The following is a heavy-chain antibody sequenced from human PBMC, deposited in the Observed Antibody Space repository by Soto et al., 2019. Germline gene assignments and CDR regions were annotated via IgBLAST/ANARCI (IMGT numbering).Heavy chain of an antibody. CDR3: ARTRYYDFWSAHPLDYMDV. Sequence: SGPTLVNPTETLTLTCTVSGFSLSNARMGVSWIRQPPGKALEWLAHIFPNDEKSYSTSLKSRLTISKDTSKSQVVLTMTNMDPVDTATYYCARTRYYDFWSAHPLDYMDVWGKGTTVTVSS. CDR1: GFSLSNARMG. J-gene: IGHJ6*03. D-gene: IGHD3-3*01. CDR2: IFPNDEK. V-gene: IGHV2-26*01.